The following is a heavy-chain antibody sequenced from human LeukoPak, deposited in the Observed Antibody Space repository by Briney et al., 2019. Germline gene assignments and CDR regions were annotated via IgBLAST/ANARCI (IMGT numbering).Heavy chain of an antibody. Sequence: PGGSLRLSCAASGFTFSSYAMHWVRQAPGKGLEYVSAISSNGGSTYYANSVKGRFTISRDNSKNTLYLQMNSLRAEDTAVYYCAKKSSDYGDYFLVNWFDPWGQGTLVTVSS. CDR1: GFTFSSYA. J-gene: IGHJ5*02. D-gene: IGHD4-17*01. CDR2: ISSNGGST. CDR3: AKKSSDYGDYFLVNWFDP. V-gene: IGHV3-64*01.